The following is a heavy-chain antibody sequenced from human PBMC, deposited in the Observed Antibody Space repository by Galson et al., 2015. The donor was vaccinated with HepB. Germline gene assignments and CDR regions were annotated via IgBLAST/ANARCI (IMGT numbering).Heavy chain of an antibody. J-gene: IGHJ5*02. Sequence: LSLTCTVSGGFITSYYWSWIRQPPGKGLEWIGYLYYTGSTNYNPSLNSRVIISVDTSKNQFSLKLSSVTAADTAVYYCARDYRATSFGWFDPWGQGTLVTVSS. CDR2: LYYTGST. CDR1: GGFITSYY. V-gene: IGHV4-59*12. D-gene: IGHD2/OR15-2a*01. CDR3: ARDYRATSFGWFDP.